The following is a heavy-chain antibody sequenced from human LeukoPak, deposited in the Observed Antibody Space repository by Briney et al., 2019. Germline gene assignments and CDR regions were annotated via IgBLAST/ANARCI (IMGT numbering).Heavy chain of an antibody. D-gene: IGHD6-13*01. V-gene: IGHV1-46*01. CDR2: INPSGGT. CDR3: GREGVAGTGLDY. J-gene: IGHJ4*02. Sequence: ASVKVSCKASGYTFSIYNMHWVRQAPRQGLEWMGIINPSGGTSYAQNLQGRITMTRDTSTSTLYMELSRLRSEDTAVYYCGREGVAGTGLDYWGQGTLVTVSS. CDR1: GYTFSIYN.